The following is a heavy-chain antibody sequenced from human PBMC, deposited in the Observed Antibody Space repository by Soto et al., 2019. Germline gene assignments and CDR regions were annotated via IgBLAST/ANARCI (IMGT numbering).Heavy chain of an antibody. V-gene: IGHV3-64*01. CDR2: ISSNGVGT. CDR3: ARRARPDFYYMDV. Sequence: EVQLAESGGGLAQPGGSLRLSCAASGFTLRGYAMDWVRQAPGKGLEYVSGISSNGVGTYYANSVQGRFTISRDNSKNTVYLQMGSLRPEDMAVYYCARRARPDFYYMDVWGKGTTVTVYS. J-gene: IGHJ6*03. CDR1: GFTLRGYA. D-gene: IGHD6-6*01.